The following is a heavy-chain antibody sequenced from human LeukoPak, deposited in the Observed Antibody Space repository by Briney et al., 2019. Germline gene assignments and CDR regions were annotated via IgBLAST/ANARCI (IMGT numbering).Heavy chain of an antibody. J-gene: IGHJ6*02. CDR3: ARVGPLWGEMACMDV. Sequence: ASVNVSCKASGYTFTRYYMHWVRQAPGQGLEWMGIINPSGGSTSYAQKFQGRVTMTRDTSTSTVYMELSSLRSEDTAVYYCARVGPLWGEMACMDVWGQGTTVTVSS. CDR2: INPSGGST. D-gene: IGHD5-24*01. CDR1: GYTFTRYY. V-gene: IGHV1-46*01.